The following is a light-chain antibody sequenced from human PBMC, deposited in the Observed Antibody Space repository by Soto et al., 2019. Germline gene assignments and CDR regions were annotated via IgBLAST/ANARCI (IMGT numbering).Light chain of an antibody. J-gene: IGLJ2*01. CDR3: CSYAGSNTWI. CDR1: SSDVGRYNL. V-gene: IGLV2-23*01. CDR2: EGS. Sequence: QPASVSGSPGQSITISCTGTSSDVGRYNLVSWYQQHPGKAPKVMIYEGSKRPSGVSNRFSGSKSGNTASLTISGLQAEDEADYYCCSYAGSNTWIFGGGTKLTVL.